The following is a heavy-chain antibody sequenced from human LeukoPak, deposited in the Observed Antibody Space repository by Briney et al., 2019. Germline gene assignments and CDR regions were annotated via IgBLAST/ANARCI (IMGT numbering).Heavy chain of an antibody. J-gene: IGHJ6*02. Sequence: SETLSLTCAVYGGSFSGYYWSWIRQPPGKGLEWIGEINHSGSTNYNPSLKSRVTISVDTSKNQFSLKLSSVTAADTAVYYCARDPYCSGSYAPSYYYYGMDVWGQGTTVTVSS. V-gene: IGHV4-34*01. D-gene: IGHD3-10*01. CDR2: INHSGST. CDR3: ARDPYCSGSYAPSYYYYGMDV. CDR1: GGSFSGYY.